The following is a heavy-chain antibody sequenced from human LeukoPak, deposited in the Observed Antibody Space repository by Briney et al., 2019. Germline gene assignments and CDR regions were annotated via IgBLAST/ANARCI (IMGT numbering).Heavy chain of an antibody. CDR1: GFTVSSIH. J-gene: IGHJ3*02. D-gene: IGHD3-22*01. V-gene: IGHV3-53*01. Sequence: GGSLRLSCAASGFTVSSIHMVWVRQAPGKGLEWVSVTYTGGNSYYADSVEGRFIISRDISKNTLYPQMNSLRAEDSALYYCARGGRGSAAVVAPRSFDIWGQGTMVTVSS. CDR3: ARGGRGSAAVVAPRSFDI. CDR2: TYTGGNS.